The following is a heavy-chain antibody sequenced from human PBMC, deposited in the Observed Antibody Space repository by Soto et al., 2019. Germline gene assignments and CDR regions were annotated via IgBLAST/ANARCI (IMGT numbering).Heavy chain of an antibody. Sequence: SDTLSLTCTVSGCSISSGEYYWSWIRQPPGKGLEWIGYIYYSGSTYYNPSLKSRVTISVDTSKNQFSLKLGSVTAADTAGYYCANQARGDWFDPWGQGTLVT. J-gene: IGHJ5*02. CDR2: IYYSGST. CDR3: ANQARGDWFDP. CDR1: GCSISSGEYY. D-gene: IGHD3-10*01. V-gene: IGHV4-30-4*02.